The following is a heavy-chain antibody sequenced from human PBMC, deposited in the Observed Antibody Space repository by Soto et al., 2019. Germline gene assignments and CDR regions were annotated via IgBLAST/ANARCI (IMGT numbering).Heavy chain of an antibody. CDR1: GYSFSDYH. Sequence: QVQLVQSGAEVKKPGASVKVSCMASGYSFSDYHIYWVRQAPGQGLEWLGRINPKSGGTSTAQKFQGWVTVTRDTSIITAYMELTRLKSDDTAVYFCARGHSTDCSNGVCSFFYNHEMDVWGQGTTVTVSS. D-gene: IGHD2-8*01. CDR3: ARGHSTDCSNGVCSFFYNHEMDV. J-gene: IGHJ6*02. CDR2: INPKSGGT. V-gene: IGHV1-2*04.